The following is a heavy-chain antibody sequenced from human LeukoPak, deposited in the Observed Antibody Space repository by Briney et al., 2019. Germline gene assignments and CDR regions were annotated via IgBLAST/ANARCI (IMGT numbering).Heavy chain of an antibody. CDR2: ITDSGITT. J-gene: IGHJ4*02. D-gene: IGHD2-2*01. Sequence: GGSLRRSCAASGFTFCNYARGWVRQAPGKGLEWVSGITDSGITTFYANSVKGRFTISRDNSKNTLYLQMNSLSGEETAVYYCANAGFCSSTTCCNPFDLWGQGTLVTVSS. V-gene: IGHV3-23*01. CDR3: ANAGFCSSTTCCNPFDL. CDR1: GFTFCNYA.